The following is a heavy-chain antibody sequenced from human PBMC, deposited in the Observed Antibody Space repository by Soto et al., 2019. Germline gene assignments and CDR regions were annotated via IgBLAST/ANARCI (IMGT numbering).Heavy chain of an antibody. CDR2: ISNGGRT. CDR1: GGSFSGYY. D-gene: IGHD2-21*01. J-gene: IGHJ4*02. CDR3: ARDSGDYLDY. Sequence: QVQLQQWGAGLLKPSETLSLTCAVYGGSFSGYYWSRIRQPPGKGLEWIGGISNGGRTSYDPSLETRVTISLDTAKNQFSLYLSAVTAADTAIYYCARDSGDYLDYWGQGTLVTVSS. V-gene: IGHV4-34*02.